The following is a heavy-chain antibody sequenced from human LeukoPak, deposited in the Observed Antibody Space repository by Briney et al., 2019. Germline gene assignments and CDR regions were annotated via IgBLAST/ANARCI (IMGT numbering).Heavy chain of an antibody. CDR1: GGSISTYY. D-gene: IGHD3-22*01. V-gene: IGHV4-59*01. Sequence: PSETLSLTCTVSGGSISTYYWSWIRQPPGKGLEWIGYIYYSGSTYYNPSLKSRVTISVDTSKKQFSLKLSSVTAADTAVYYCAREYYYDSSGYYPPHAFDIWGQGTMVTVSS. CDR3: AREYYYDSSGYYPPHAFDI. CDR2: IYYSGST. J-gene: IGHJ3*02.